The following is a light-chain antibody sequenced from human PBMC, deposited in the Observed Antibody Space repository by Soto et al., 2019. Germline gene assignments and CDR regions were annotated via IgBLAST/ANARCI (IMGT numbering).Light chain of an antibody. CDR2: DVS. Sequence: QSVLTQPASVSGSPGQSITISCTGTSSDVGYSNYVSWYQQLPGKAPKLMIYDVSDRPSGVSNRFSGSKSGSTASLTISGLQAEDEADYYCSSYTNSNNYVFGTGTKVTVL. CDR1: SSDVGYSNY. CDR3: SSYTNSNNYV. J-gene: IGLJ1*01. V-gene: IGLV2-14*01.